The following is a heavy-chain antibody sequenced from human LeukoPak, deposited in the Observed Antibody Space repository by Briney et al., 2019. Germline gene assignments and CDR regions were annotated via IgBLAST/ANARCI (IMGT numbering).Heavy chain of an antibody. D-gene: IGHD3-22*01. CDR1: GFSIGDNYY. V-gene: IGHV4-38-2*02. Sequence: SETLSLTCTVSGFSIGDNYYWGWIRQPPGKGLEWIGNIYHTGTTYYNPSLKSRVTISIDTSKNQFSLRLSSVTAADTAVYYCARMYDSSGYYYPFDYWGQGTLVNVSS. CDR3: ARMYDSSGYYYPFDY. J-gene: IGHJ4*02. CDR2: IYHTGTT.